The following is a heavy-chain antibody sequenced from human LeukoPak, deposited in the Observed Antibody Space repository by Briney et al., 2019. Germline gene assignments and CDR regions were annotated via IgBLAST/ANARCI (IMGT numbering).Heavy chain of an antibody. J-gene: IGHJ3*01. V-gene: IGHV3-23*01. CDR2: ISASGSRT. D-gene: IGHD3-22*01. CDR1: GFDFNTFA. Sequence: GGSRRLSCTSSGFDFNTFAMNWVRQAPGKGLEWVSGISASGSRTYYGGAAQGRFTISRDDSKNMLFLDMKNLKGEDTATYFCARDRSPYYYDSSGYGAFNVWGQGTTVTVSS. CDR3: ARDRSPYYYDSSGYGAFNV.